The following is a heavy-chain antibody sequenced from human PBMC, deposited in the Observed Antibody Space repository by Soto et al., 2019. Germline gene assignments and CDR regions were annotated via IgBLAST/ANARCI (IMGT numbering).Heavy chain of an antibody. D-gene: IGHD1-1*01. Sequence: QVHLVQSGAEVKKPRASVKVSCKASGYTFTSYGITWVRQAPGQGLEWMGWISAHNGNTDYAQKLQGRVIVTRDTSTSTAYMELRSLRSDDTAVYSCARGRYGDYWGQGALVTVSS. V-gene: IGHV1-18*01. CDR3: ARGRYGDY. CDR1: GYTFTSYG. CDR2: ISAHNGNT. J-gene: IGHJ4*02.